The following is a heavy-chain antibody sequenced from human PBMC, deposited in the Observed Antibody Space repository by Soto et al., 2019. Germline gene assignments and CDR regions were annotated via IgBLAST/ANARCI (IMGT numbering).Heavy chain of an antibody. V-gene: IGHV3-66*01. J-gene: IGHJ4*02. D-gene: IGHD6-19*01. Sequence: ESGGGLVPPGGSLRLSCAASGFTVSSNYMNWVRQAPGKGLEWVSVIYSGGSTYYADSVKGRFTISRDNSKNTLYLQMNSLRAEDTAVYYCARSWAVAGSYDYWGQGTLITVSS. CDR2: IYSGGST. CDR3: ARSWAVAGSYDY. CDR1: GFTVSSNY.